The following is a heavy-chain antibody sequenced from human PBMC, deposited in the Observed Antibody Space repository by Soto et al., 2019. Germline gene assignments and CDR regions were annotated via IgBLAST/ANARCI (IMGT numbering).Heavy chain of an antibody. CDR1: GFTFSSYG. CDR3: GAGQFFSDY. CDR2: ISFDGSNT. Sequence: QVQLVESGGGVVQPGRSLRLSCAASGFTFSSYGMHWVRQAPGKGLEWVALISFDGSNTYYADSLKGRFTISRDNSQNTLYLQMHILRAEDTSLYDCGAGQFFSDYWGQGTLVTVSS. J-gene: IGHJ4*02. D-gene: IGHD6-19*01. V-gene: IGHV3-30*03.